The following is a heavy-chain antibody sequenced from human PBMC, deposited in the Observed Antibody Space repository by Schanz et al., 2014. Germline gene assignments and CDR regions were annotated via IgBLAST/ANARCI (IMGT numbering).Heavy chain of an antibody. CDR2: IKSDGSST. J-gene: IGHJ4*02. D-gene: IGHD6-13*01. Sequence: EVQLVESGGGLVKPGGSLRLSCATSGFTFSSYWMHWVRQVPGKGLVWVSRIKSDGSSTSYADSVKGRFTISSDNSKSTLYLQMSSLRAEDTAVYYCAKSQGSSFDSWGQGTLVTVSS. CDR1: GFTFSSYW. CDR3: AKSQGSSFDS. V-gene: IGHV3-74*02.